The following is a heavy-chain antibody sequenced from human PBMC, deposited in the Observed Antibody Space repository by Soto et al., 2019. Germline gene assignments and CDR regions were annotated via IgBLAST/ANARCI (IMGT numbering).Heavy chain of an antibody. CDR3: ARQGFGPLHGLVDV. Sequence: QVQLQESGPGLVKPSETLSLSCTVSGGSISSYYWSWFRQSPGKRMEWIGYVHHSWGSSYNPSLQSRVAISLATSKIQFSLKVTSVTATDTAVYYCARQGFGPLHGLVDVWGQGTTVTVSS. V-gene: IGHV4-59*08. D-gene: IGHD3-10*01. CDR1: GGSISSYY. CDR2: VHHSWGS. J-gene: IGHJ6*02.